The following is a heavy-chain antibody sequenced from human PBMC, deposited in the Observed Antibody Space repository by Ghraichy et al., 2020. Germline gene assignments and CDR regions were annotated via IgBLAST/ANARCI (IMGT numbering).Heavy chain of an antibody. CDR1: GGTFSSYA. V-gene: IGHV1-69*06. CDR3: ARDPNYYGSGSLDY. CDR2: IIPIFGTA. Sequence: SVKVSCKASGGTFSSYAISWVRQAPGQGLEWMGGIIPIFGTANYAQKFQGRVTITADKSTSTAYMELSSLRSEDTAVYYCARDPNYYGSGSLDYWGQGTLVTVSS. D-gene: IGHD3-10*01. J-gene: IGHJ4*02.